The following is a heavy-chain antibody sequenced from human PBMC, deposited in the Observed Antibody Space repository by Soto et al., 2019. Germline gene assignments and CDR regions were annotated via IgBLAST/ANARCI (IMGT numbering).Heavy chain of an antibody. Sequence: WGALKLCCASSGLTFIDYAMRWVRAAQGKGVEWISLITGSGDNTYYAGSVKGRFTVSRDNYKNTRYLEMNSLRAEDTAVYSCSKSTSHRCSGGSCSGLDYWGQGTLVTVSS. CDR1: GLTFIDYA. D-gene: IGHD2-15*01. J-gene: IGHJ4*02. CDR2: ITGSGDNT. CDR3: SKSTSHRCSGGSCSGLDY. V-gene: IGHV3-23*01.